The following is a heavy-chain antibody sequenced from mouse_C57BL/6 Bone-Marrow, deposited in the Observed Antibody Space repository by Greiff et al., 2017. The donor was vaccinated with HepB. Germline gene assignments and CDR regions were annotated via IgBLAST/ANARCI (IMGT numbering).Heavy chain of an antibody. CDR2: IDPSDSYT. CDR1: GYNFTSYW. J-gene: IGHJ2*01. Sequence: VKLQQPGAELVKPGASVKLSCKASGYNFTSYWMQWVKQRPGQGLEWIGEIDPSDSYTNSTQKFKGKATLTVDTSASTAYMQLSSLTSEDSAVDYCARRVPIDYWGQGTTLTVSS. V-gene: IGHV1-50*01. CDR3: ARRVPIDY.